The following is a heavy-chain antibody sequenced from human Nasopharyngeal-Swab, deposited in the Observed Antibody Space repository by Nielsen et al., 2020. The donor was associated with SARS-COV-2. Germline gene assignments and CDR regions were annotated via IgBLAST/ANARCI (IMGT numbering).Heavy chain of an antibody. CDR3: ARDQAAAGTMCY. Sequence: GESLKISCAASGFTFSDYYMSWIRQAPGKGLEWVSYISSSSSYTNYADSVKGRFTISRDNAKNSLYLQMNSLRAEDTAVYYCARDQAAAGTMCYWGQGTLVTVSS. J-gene: IGHJ4*02. V-gene: IGHV3-11*06. CDR1: GFTFSDYY. D-gene: IGHD6-13*01. CDR2: ISSSSSYT.